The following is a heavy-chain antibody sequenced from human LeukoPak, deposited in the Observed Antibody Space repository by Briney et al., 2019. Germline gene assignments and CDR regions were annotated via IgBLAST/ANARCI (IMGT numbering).Heavy chain of an antibody. CDR3: ARRGSLWFGELLHNWFDP. Sequence: SETLSLTCAVYGGSFSGYYWSWIRQPPGKGLEWIGEINHSGSTNYNPSLKSRVTISVDTSKNQFSLKLSSVTAADTAVYYCARRGSLWFGELLHNWFDPWGQGTLVTVSS. D-gene: IGHD3-10*01. J-gene: IGHJ5*02. V-gene: IGHV4-34*01. CDR1: GGSFSGYY. CDR2: INHSGST.